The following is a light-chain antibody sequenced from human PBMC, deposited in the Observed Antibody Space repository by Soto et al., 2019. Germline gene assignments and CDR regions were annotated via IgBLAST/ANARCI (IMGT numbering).Light chain of an antibody. J-gene: IGKJ4*01. CDR1: QVISSW. Sequence: DIQMTPPPSSVSASVGDTVTVSCRASQVISSWLAWYQQKPGRAPNLLIYKASTLQTVVPSRFSGSGSGTDFTLTITNLQPEDFATYYCHQSSSFPLSFGGGTKVEIK. CDR3: HQSSSFPLS. V-gene: IGKV1-12*01. CDR2: KAS.